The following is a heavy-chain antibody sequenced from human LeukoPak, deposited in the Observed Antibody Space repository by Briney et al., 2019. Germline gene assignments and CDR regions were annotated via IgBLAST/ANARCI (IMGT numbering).Heavy chain of an antibody. V-gene: IGHV3-30*18. J-gene: IGHJ4*02. CDR3: AKVGTGYSSGWSTIGGFDY. Sequence: GGSLRLSCAASGFTFSSNGMHWVRQAPGKGLEWVAVISSDGSNKYFADSVKGRFTVSRDNSKSTLYLQMNSLRVEDTAVYYCAKVGTGYSSGWSTIGGFDYLGQGTLVTVSS. CDR2: ISSDGSNK. CDR1: GFTFSSNG. D-gene: IGHD6-13*01.